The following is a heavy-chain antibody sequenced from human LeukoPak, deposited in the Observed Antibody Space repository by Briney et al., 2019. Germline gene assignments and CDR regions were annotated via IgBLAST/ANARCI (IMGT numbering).Heavy chain of an antibody. CDR2: ISSSGSTI. V-gene: IGHV3-11*04. CDR3: ARNRYYYDSSGPLRYYYYYMDV. Sequence: GGSLRPSCAASGFTFSDYYMSWIRQAPGKELEWVSYISSSGSTIYYADSVKGRFTISRDNAKNSLYLQMNSVRAEDTAVYYCARNRYYYDSSGPLRYYYYYMDVWGKGTTVTVSS. J-gene: IGHJ6*03. D-gene: IGHD3-22*01. CDR1: GFTFSDYY.